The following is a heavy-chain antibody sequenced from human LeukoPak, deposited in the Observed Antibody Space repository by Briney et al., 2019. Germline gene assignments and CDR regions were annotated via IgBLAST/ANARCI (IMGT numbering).Heavy chain of an antibody. D-gene: IGHD4-17*01. J-gene: IGHJ6*02. CDR2: FDPEDGET. CDR1: GYTLTELS. CDR3: ATGSTTTLLYYYGMDV. Sequence: ASVKVSCKVSGYTLTELSMHWVRQAPGKGLEWMGGFDPEDGETIYAQKFQGRVTMTEDTSIDTAYMELSSLRSEDTAVYYCATGSTTTLLYYYGMDVWGQGTTVTVSS. V-gene: IGHV1-24*01.